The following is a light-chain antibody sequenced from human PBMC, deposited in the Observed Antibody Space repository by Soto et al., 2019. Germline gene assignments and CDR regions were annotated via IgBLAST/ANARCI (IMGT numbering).Light chain of an antibody. CDR3: QQYNTWPRT. Sequence: EIVMTQSPATLSVSPGERATLSCRASQSISDNLVWYQQKPGQAPRLLIYGASTRATGIPARYSGSGSGTEFFFTISSLQSEDFAVHYCQQYNTWPRTFGQGTRVEIK. CDR1: QSISDN. CDR2: GAS. J-gene: IGKJ1*01. V-gene: IGKV3-15*01.